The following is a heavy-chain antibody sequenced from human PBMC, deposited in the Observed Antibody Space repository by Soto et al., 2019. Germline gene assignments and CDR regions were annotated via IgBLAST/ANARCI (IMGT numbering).Heavy chain of an antibody. J-gene: IGHJ4*02. D-gene: IGHD3-10*01. CDR2: IYYSGST. CDR3: ARGSLWFGELYYNYFDY. Sequence: SETLSLTCTVSGGSISSYYWSWIRQPPGKGLEWIGYIYYSGSTNYNPSLKSRVTISVDTSKNQFSLKLSSVTAADTAVYYCARGSLWFGELYYNYFDYWGQGTLVTVSS. V-gene: IGHV4-59*01. CDR1: GGSISSYY.